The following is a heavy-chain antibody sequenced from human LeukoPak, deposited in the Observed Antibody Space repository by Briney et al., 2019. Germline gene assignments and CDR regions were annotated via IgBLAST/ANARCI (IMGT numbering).Heavy chain of an antibody. CDR2: IKSKTDGGTT. CDR3: TTESGDCSSTSCSYGMDV. Sequence: AGSLRLSCAASGFTFSNAWMSWVRQAPGKGLEWVGRIKSKTDGGTTDYAAPVKGRFTISRDDSKNTLYLQMNSLKTEDTAVYYCTTESGDCSSTSCSYGMDVWGQGP. CDR1: GFTFSNAW. D-gene: IGHD2-2*01. J-gene: IGHJ6*02. V-gene: IGHV3-15*01.